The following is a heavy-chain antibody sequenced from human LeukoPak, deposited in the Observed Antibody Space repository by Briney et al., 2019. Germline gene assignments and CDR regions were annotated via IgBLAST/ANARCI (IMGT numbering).Heavy chain of an antibody. J-gene: IGHJ4*02. CDR1: GYTFTSYY. V-gene: IGHV1-46*01. D-gene: IGHD5-12*01. Sequence: GASVKVSCKASGYTFTSYYMHWVRQAPGQGLEWMGIINPSGGSTSYAQKFQGRVTMTRDTSTSTPYMELSSLRSEDTAVYYCARALSGLGSGYDWWGQGTLVTVSS. CDR3: ARALSGLGSGYDW. CDR2: INPSGGST.